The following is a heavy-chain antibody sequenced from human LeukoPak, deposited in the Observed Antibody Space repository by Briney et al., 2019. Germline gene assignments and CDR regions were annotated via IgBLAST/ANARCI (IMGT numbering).Heavy chain of an antibody. CDR1: GHTFTGYS. CDR3: ASATGVEVAGTTYYYFYYMNV. CDR2: INSDSGGT. D-gene: IGHD6-19*01. V-gene: IGHV1-2*02. Sequence: ASVKVSCKASGHTFTGYSIQWVRQAPGQGLEWMGWINSDSGGTNYAQNFQGRVTLTRDTSNSTAYMELSRLRSDDTAVYYCASATGVEVAGTTYYYFYYMNVWGEGTTVTVSS. J-gene: IGHJ6*03.